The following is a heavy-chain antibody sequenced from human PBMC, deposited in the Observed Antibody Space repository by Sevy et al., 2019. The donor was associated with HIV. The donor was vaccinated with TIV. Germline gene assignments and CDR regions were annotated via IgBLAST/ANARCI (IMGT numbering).Heavy chain of an antibody. CDR3: ARVSVYYYDSSAYYTTGNAFDL. CDR2: IYSGVTT. J-gene: IGHJ3*01. Sequence: GGSLRLSCAASGFTVGSDYMSWVRQAPGKGLEWVSIIYSGVTTSYADSVKGRFTISRDNSKNTLYLQMNSLRAEDTAVYYCARVSVYYYDSSAYYTTGNAFDLWGQGTMVTVSS. CDR1: GFTVGSDY. D-gene: IGHD3-22*01. V-gene: IGHV3-66*01.